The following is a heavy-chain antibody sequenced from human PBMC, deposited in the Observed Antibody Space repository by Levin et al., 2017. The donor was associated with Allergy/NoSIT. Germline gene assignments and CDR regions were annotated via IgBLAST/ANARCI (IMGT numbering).Heavy chain of an antibody. CDR1: GFTVSSNY. CDR2: IYSGGST. D-gene: IGHD3-3*01. J-gene: IGHJ6*02. Sequence: GGSLRLSCAASGFTVSSNYMSWVRQAPGKGLEWVSVIYSGGSTYYADSVKGRFTISRDNSKNTLYLQMNSLRAEDTAVYYCARGLYDFWSALGMDVWGQGTTVTVSS. CDR3: ARGLYDFWSALGMDV. V-gene: IGHV3-53*01.